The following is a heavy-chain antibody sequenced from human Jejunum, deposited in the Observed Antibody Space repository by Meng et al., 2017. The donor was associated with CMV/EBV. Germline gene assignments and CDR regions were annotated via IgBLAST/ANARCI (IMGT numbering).Heavy chain of an antibody. Sequence: FVFSDYYMRWVSQAPGKGLEWVSYISPRGPTIYFADSVKGRLTISRDNAQNSLYLQMNSLSAEDTAVYYCARSGHTIFGLAPPDYWGQGTLVTVSS. CDR2: ISPRGPTI. D-gene: IGHD3-3*01. J-gene: IGHJ4*02. CDR1: FVFSDYY. V-gene: IGHV3-11*01. CDR3: ARSGHTIFGLAPPDY.